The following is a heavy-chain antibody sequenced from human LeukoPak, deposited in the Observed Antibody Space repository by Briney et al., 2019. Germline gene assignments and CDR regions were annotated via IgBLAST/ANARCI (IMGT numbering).Heavy chain of an antibody. CDR1: GFTFSSYS. Sequence: TGGSLRLSCAASGFTFSSYSMNWVRQAPGKGLEWVSSITRSSIYIYYADSVKGRFTISRDNARNSLYLQMNSLRAEDTAVYYCARVEDYDILTGFDYWGQGTLVTVSS. J-gene: IGHJ4*02. CDR2: ITRSSIYI. CDR3: ARVEDYDILTGFDY. D-gene: IGHD3-9*01. V-gene: IGHV3-21*01.